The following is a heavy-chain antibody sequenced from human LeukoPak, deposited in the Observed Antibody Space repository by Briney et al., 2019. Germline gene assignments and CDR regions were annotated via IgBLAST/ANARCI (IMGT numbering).Heavy chain of an antibody. D-gene: IGHD3-10*01. J-gene: IGHJ3*01. V-gene: IGHV4-4*02. CDR2: IYHSGTA. CDR3: AKPSNYYGSATDAFDF. CDR1: GGSISSSNW. Sequence: SETLSLTCAVSGGSISSSNWWSWVRQSPGKGLEWIGEIYHSGTANYNPSLKSRVTIPVDTSKSHFSLKLNSVTAADTAVYYCAKPSNYYGSATDAFDFWGQGTMVTVSS.